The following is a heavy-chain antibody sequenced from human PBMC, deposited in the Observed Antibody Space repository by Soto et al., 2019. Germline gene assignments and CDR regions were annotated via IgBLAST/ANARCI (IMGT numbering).Heavy chain of an antibody. V-gene: IGHV4-34*01. Sequence: SETLSLTCAVYGGSFSGYYWSWIRQPPGKGLEWIGEINHSGSTNYNPSLKSRVTISVDTSKNQFSLKLSAVTAADTAVYYCARGRGYSSSRRWFDPWGQGTLVTVSS. J-gene: IGHJ5*02. D-gene: IGHD6-13*01. CDR2: INHSGST. CDR3: ARGRGYSSSRRWFDP. CDR1: GGSFSGYY.